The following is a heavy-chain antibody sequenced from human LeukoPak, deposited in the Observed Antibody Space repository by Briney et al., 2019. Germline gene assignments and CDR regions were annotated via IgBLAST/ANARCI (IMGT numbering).Heavy chain of an antibody. CDR1: GYSFTSHY. Sequence: ASVKVSCKASGYSFTSHYMHWVRQAPGQGLEWMGLINPSGSSALYAQKFQGRVTMTRDMSTTTDYMELSSLRSEDTAVYYCARDNSVGDIAWWFDPWGQGTLVTVSS. CDR3: ARDNSVGDIAWWFDP. V-gene: IGHV1-46*01. J-gene: IGHJ5*02. D-gene: IGHD3-16*02. CDR2: INPSGSSA.